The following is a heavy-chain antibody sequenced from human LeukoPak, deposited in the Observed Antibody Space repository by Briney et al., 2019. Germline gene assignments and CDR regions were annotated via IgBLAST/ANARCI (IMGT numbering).Heavy chain of an antibody. J-gene: IGHJ3*02. V-gene: IGHV3-7*04. CDR1: GFTFSSYW. CDR2: IKQDASDK. CDR3: ARYCGGNCYSPHDAFDI. D-gene: IGHD2-21*02. Sequence: PGGSLRLSCAASGFTFSSYWMSWVRQAPGKGLEWAANIKQDASDKYYVASVKGRFTISRDNAQNSLYLQMNSLSAEDTAVYYCARYCGGNCYSPHDAFDIWGQGTMVTVSS.